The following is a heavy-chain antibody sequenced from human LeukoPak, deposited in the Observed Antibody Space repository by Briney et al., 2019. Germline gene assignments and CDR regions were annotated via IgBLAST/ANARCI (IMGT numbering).Heavy chain of an antibody. CDR3: TRGGGNCVGVCPYYFDY. V-gene: IGHV3-49*04. D-gene: IGHD2-21*02. J-gene: IGHJ4*02. CDR1: GFTFGDYA. Sequence: GGSLRLSCTASGFTFGDYAMSWVRQAPGKGLEWVGFIRSKAYGGETEYAAYVKCRFTISRDDSKSIAYLQMNSVKTEHTAVYYCTRGGGNCVGVCPYYFDYWGQGTLVTVSS. CDR2: IRSKAYGGET.